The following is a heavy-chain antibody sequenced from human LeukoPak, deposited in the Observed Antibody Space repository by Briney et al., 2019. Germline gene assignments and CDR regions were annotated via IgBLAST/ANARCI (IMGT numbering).Heavy chain of an antibody. Sequence: HPGGSLRLSCAASGFTFSSYAMSWVRQAPGKGLEWASAISGSGGSTYYADSVKGRFTISRDNSKNTLYLQMNSLRAEDTAVYYCAKELSGGDNYYYGMDVWGQGTTVTVSS. V-gene: IGHV3-23*01. CDR1: GFTFSSYA. D-gene: IGHD3-10*01. CDR3: AKELSGGDNYYYGMDV. J-gene: IGHJ6*02. CDR2: ISGSGGST.